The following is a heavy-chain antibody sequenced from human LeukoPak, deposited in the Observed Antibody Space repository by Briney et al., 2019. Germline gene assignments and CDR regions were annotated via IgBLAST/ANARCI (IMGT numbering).Heavy chain of an antibody. CDR1: GFTFSSYG. V-gene: IGHV3-33*01. Sequence: PGGSLRLSCAASGFTFSSYGMHWVRQAPGKGLEWVAVIWYDGSSKYYADSVKGRFTISRDNSKNTLYLQMNSLRAEDTAVYYCASNTRYYYYMDVWGKGTTVTVSS. CDR2: IWYDGSSK. J-gene: IGHJ6*03. D-gene: IGHD2-15*01. CDR3: ASNTRYYYYMDV.